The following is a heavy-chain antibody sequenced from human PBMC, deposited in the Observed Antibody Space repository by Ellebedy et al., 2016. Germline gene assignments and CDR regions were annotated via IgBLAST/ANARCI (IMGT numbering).Heavy chain of an antibody. CDR1: GYTFNNYG. V-gene: IGHV1-18*01. D-gene: IGHD5-12*01. Sequence: ASVKVSXXASGYTFNNYGINWVRQAPGQGLQWMGWISANNGNTDYAQKFQDRVTMTIDTSTSTAYMELRSLSSADTAVYYCARGGGLSKWLQSQLEYWGPGTLVTVSS. J-gene: IGHJ4*02. CDR2: ISANNGNT. CDR3: ARGGGLSKWLQSQLEY.